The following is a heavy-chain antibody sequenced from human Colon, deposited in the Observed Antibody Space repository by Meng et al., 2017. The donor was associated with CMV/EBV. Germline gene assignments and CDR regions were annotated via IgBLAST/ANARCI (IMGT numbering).Heavy chain of an antibody. D-gene: IGHD6-19*01. CDR3: ARHQRQWVDGGWLDA. CDR2: ISYSGST. J-gene: IGHJ5*02. Sequence: SETLSLTCSVSGGSISSISYYWGWIRQPPGKGLEWIGSISYSGSTYYNPSLKNRLNISVDTSKNQFSLKVSSVTAADTALYYCARHQRQWVDGGWLDAWGQGTLVTVSS. V-gene: IGHV4-39*01. CDR1: GGSISSISYY.